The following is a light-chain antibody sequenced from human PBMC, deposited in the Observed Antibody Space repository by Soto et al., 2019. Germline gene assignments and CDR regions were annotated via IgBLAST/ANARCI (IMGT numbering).Light chain of an antibody. CDR2: HVT. CDR1: SSDVGAYNY. CDR3: CSYTTSNTFV. V-gene: IGLV2-14*01. Sequence: QSVLTQPASVSGSLGQSITISCSGTSSDVGAYNYVSWYQQYPGKAPKLMIYHVTDRPSGVSNRFSGSKSGNTASLTISGLQAEDEADYDCCSYTTSNTFVFGPGTKVTX. J-gene: IGLJ1*01.